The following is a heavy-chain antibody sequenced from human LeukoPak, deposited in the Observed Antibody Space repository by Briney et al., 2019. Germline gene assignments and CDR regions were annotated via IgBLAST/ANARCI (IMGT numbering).Heavy chain of an antibody. CDR2: IYSGVGT. CDR1: GFIVSSRY. V-gene: IGHV3-53*01. CDR3: VRAENGMDV. J-gene: IGHJ6*02. Sequence: GGSLRLSCAASGFIVSSRYMSWVRQAPGKGLEWVSAIYSGVGTNYADSVKGRFTISRDNSRNTLYLQMNSLRAEDAAVYYCVRAENGMDVWGRGTAVTVS.